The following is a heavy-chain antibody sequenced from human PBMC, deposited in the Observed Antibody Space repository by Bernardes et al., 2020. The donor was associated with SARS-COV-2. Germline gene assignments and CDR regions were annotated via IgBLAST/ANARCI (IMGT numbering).Heavy chain of an antibody. J-gene: IGHJ4*02. CDR1: GFTFSSYA. V-gene: IGHV3-23*01. CDR2: ISYDSDST. CDR3: AKDGIYSSSRN. Sequence: GGSLRLSCAASGFTFSSYAMTWVRQTPGKGLEWVSSISYDSDSTYYTDSVKGRFTISRDNSRNTLYLQMDSLGAEDTALYYCAKDGIYSSSRNWGQGTLVTVSS. D-gene: IGHD6-13*01.